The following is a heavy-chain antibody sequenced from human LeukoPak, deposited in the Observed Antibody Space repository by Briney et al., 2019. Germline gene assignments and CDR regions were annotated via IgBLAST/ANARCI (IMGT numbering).Heavy chain of an antibody. CDR3: ARDQGSSASFRYYYYGMDV. J-gene: IGHJ6*02. CDR2: IYYSGST. D-gene: IGHD6-6*01. V-gene: IGHV4-59*01. Sequence: PSETLSLTCTVSGGSISSYYWSWIRQPPGKGLEWIGYIYYSGSTNYNPSLKSRVTISVDTSKNQFSLKLSSVTAADTAVYYCARDQGSSASFRYYYYGMDVWGQGTTVTVSS. CDR1: GGSISSYY.